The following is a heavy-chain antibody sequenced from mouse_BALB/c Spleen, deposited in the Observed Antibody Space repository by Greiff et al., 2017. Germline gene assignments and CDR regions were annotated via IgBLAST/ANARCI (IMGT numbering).Heavy chain of an antibody. Sequence: EVQLQESGPSLVKPSQTLSLTCSVTGDSITSGYWNWIRKFPGNKLEYMGYISYSGSTYYNPSLKSRISITRDTSKNQYYLQLNSVTTEDTATYYCASAGLLWYPYYAMDYWGQGTSVTVSS. V-gene: IGHV3-8*02. CDR1: GDSITSGY. CDR2: ISYSGST. CDR3: ASAGLLWYPYYAMDY. J-gene: IGHJ4*01. D-gene: IGHD2-10*01.